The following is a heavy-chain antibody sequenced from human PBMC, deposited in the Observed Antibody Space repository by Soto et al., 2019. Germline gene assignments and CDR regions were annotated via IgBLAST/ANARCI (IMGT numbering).Heavy chain of an antibody. J-gene: IGHJ5*02. D-gene: IGHD6-13*01. CDR3: ANGRGSTWYKGSWFDP. V-gene: IGHV3-23*01. Sequence: EVQLLESGGGLVQPGGSLRLSCAASGFTFSSYGMSWVRQAPGKGLEWVSTISGSGGSTYYADSVKGRFTISRDNPKNTRYLQMNSRRADDTAVYYCANGRGSTWYKGSWFDPWGQGTLVTVS. CDR1: GFTFSSYG. CDR2: ISGSGGST.